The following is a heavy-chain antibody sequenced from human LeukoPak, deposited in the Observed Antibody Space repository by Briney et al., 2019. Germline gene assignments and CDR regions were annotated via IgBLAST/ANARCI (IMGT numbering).Heavy chain of an antibody. CDR3: ARDGAAAGLDY. V-gene: IGHV3-30*04. CDR2: ISYDGSNK. J-gene: IGHJ4*02. Sequence: PGGSLRLSCAASGFTFSSYAMLWVRQAPGKGLEWVAVISYDGSNKYYADSVKGRFTISRDNSKNTLYLQMNSLRAEDTAVYYCARDGAAAGLDYWGQGTLVTVSS. CDR1: GFTFSSYA. D-gene: IGHD6-13*01.